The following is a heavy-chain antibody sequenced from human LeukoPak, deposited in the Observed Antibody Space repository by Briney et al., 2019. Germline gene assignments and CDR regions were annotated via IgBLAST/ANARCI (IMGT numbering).Heavy chain of an antibody. CDR2: INPNSGGT. CDR1: GYTFTGYY. D-gene: IGHD3-22*01. J-gene: IGHJ4*02. V-gene: IGHV1-2*02. Sequence: ASVKVSCKASGYTFTGYYMHWVRQAPGQGLEWMGWINPNSGGTNYAQKFQGRVTMTRDTSISTAYMELSSLRSEDTAVYYCALWDYYDSSGYYSDWGQGTLVTVSS. CDR3: ALWDYYDSSGYYSD.